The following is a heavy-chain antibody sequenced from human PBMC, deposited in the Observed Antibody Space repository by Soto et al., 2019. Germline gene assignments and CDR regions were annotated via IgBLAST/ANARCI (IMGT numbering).Heavy chain of an antibody. V-gene: IGHV4-39*01. Sequence: QLQLQESGPGLVKPSETLTLTCSVSGGSISSTAYYWGWIRQPPGQGLEWIGNIYYSGITYYNPCLKSRVTIFAVTSKYQFFLKLISVSASVTGVYYCASRTTTARLDSWGQGTLVTVSS. CDR3: ASRTTTARLDS. CDR1: GGSISSTAYY. CDR2: IYYSGIT. D-gene: IGHD1-1*01. J-gene: IGHJ4*02.